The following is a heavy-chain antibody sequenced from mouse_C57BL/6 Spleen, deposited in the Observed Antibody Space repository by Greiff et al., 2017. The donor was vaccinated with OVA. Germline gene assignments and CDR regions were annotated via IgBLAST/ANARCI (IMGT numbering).Heavy chain of an antibody. V-gene: IGHV1-9*01. Sequence: VQVVESGAELMKPGASVKLSCKATGYTFTGYWIEWVKQRPGHGLEWIGEILPGSGSTNYNEKFKGKATFTADTSSNTAYMQLSSLTTEDSAIYYCARRFPYYYGSSLRDWYFDVWGTGTTVTVSS. J-gene: IGHJ1*03. D-gene: IGHD1-1*01. CDR3: ARRFPYYYGSSLRDWYFDV. CDR1: GYTFTGYW. CDR2: ILPGSGST.